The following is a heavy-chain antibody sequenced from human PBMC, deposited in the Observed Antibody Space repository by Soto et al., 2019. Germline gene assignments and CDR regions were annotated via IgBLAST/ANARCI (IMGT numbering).Heavy chain of an antibody. Sequence: SETLSLTCTLSGASITSTTYFWAWIRKPPGKGLEWVGSSYYSGKTHYNPSLKSRVTISVDGSKNQFSLQMSSVTAADTAVYYCAKNLPRTGRFDYWGQGSLVTVSS. J-gene: IGHJ4*02. CDR3: AKNLPRTGRFDY. V-gene: IGHV4-39*01. CDR1: GASITSTTYF. CDR2: SYYSGKT.